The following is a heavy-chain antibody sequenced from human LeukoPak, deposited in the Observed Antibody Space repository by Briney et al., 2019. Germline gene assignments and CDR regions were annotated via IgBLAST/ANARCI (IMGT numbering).Heavy chain of an antibody. CDR1: GYTLTELS. CDR2: FDPEDGET. D-gene: IGHD3-10*01. CDR3: VTLGWFGEAYGMDV. V-gene: IGHV1-24*01. J-gene: IGHJ6*02. Sequence: ASVKVSCKVSGYTLTELSIHWVRQAPGKGLEWMGGFDPEDGETIYAQKFQGRVTMAEDTSTDTAYMELSSLRSEDTAVYYCVTLGWFGEAYGMDVWGQGTTVTVSS.